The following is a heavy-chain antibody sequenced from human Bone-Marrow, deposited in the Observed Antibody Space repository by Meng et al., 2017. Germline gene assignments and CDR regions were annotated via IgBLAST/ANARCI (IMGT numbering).Heavy chain of an antibody. D-gene: IGHD3-22*01. Sequence: GGSLRLSCAASGFTFSSYGMHWVRQAPGKGLEWVAVIWYDGSNKYYADSVKGRFTISRDNSKNTLYLQMNSLRAEDTAVYYCARVGYYDSSGYYYYGMDVWAQGTTVTFSS. J-gene: IGHJ6*02. CDR1: GFTFSSYG. V-gene: IGHV3-33*01. CDR2: IWYDGSNK. CDR3: ARVGYYDSSGYYYYGMDV.